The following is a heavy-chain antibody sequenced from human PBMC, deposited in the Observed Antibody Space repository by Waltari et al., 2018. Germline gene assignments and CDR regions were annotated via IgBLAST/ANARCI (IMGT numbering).Heavy chain of an antibody. Sequence: QVQLQQWGAGLLKPSETLSLTCAVYGGSSSGYYWSWSRQPPGKGLEWIGEINHSGSANYNPSLKSRVTISVDTSKNQFSLKRSSVTAADTAVYYCAGGYSSSSFDYWGQGTLVTVSS. CDR1: GGSSSGYY. CDR3: AGGYSSSSFDY. J-gene: IGHJ4*02. V-gene: IGHV4-34*01. D-gene: IGHD6-6*01. CDR2: INHSGSA.